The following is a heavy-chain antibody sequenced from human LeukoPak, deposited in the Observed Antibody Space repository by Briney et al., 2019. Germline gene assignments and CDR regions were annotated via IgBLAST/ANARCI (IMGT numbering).Heavy chain of an antibody. CDR2: ISGSGGST. V-gene: IGHV3-23*01. CDR1: GFTFSSYA. Sequence: GGSLRLSCAASGFTFSSYAMSWVRQAPGKGLEWVSAISGSGGSTYYADSVKGRFTISRDNSKNTLYLQMNSLRAEDTAVYYCAKDGYDFWSGYYGCWGQGTLVTVSS. J-gene: IGHJ4*02. D-gene: IGHD3-3*01. CDR3: AKDGYDFWSGYYGC.